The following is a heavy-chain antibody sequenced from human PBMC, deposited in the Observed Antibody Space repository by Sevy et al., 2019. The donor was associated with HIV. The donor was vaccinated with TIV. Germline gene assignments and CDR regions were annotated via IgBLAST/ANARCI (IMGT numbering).Heavy chain of an antibody. CDR2: IYHSGNT. D-gene: IGHD3-22*01. CDR3: ARTLRGNFDSRASAFDI. V-gene: IGHV4-38-2*01. J-gene: IGHJ3*02. CDR1: SYSIRSDDY. Sequence: SETLSLTCAVSSYSIRSDDYWVWIRQPPGKGLQWIGNIYHSGNTYYNPSLKSRVSMSLDTSMNHFSLKLNSVTAADTAVYYCARTLRGNFDSRASAFDIWGQWTMVTVSS.